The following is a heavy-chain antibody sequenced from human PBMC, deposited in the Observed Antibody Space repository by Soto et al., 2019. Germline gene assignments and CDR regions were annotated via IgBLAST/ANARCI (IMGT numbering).Heavy chain of an antibody. CDR3: ARDRPYYDFWRGYHFHYYGMDV. J-gene: IGHJ6*02. CDR2: IIPIFGTA. D-gene: IGHD3-3*01. Sequence: QVQLVQSGAEVKKPGSSVKVSCKASGGTFSSYAISWVRQAPGQGLEWMGGIIPIFGTANYAQKFQGRVTITADESTSTAYMELSSLRSEDTAVYYCARDRPYYDFWRGYHFHYYGMDVWGQGTTVTVSS. V-gene: IGHV1-69*12. CDR1: GGTFSSYA.